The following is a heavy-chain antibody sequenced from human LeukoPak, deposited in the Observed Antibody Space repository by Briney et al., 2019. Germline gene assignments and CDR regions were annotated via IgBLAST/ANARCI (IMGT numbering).Heavy chain of an antibody. D-gene: IGHD6-13*01. CDR1: GYTFTGYY. J-gene: IGHJ4*02. V-gene: IGHV1-2*02. CDR2: INPNSGGT. Sequence: ASVKVSCKASGYTFTGYYMHWVRQAPGQGLEWMGWINPNSGGTNYAQKFQGRVTMTRDTSISTAYMELSRLRSDDTAVCYCARGTRYSSSWYTRSWGQGTLVTVSS. CDR3: ARGTRYSSSWYTRS.